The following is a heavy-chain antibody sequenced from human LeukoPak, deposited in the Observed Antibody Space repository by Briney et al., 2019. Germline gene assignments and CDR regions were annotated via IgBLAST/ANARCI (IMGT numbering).Heavy chain of an antibody. CDR1: GFTFSSYS. D-gene: IGHD2-2*01. V-gene: IGHV3-21*01. J-gene: IGHJ5*02. Sequence: GGSLRLSCAASGFTFSSYSMNWVRQAPGKGLEWVSSISSSSSCIYYADSVKGRFTISRDNAKNSLYLQMNSLRAEDTAVYYCARVEGYCSSTSCYLSGGFDPWGQGTLVTVSS. CDR2: ISSSSSCI. CDR3: ARVEGYCSSTSCYLSGGFDP.